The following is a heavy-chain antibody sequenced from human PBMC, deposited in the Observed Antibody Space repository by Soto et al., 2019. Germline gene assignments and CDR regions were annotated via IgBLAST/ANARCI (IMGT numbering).Heavy chain of an antibody. J-gene: IGHJ3*02. CDR3: TTGSSSWYDAFDI. CDR2: IKSKTDGGTT. V-gene: IGHV3-15*01. D-gene: IGHD6-13*01. CDR1: GFTFSNAW. Sequence: GSLRLSCAASGFTFSNAWMSWVRQAPGKGLEWVGRIKSKTDGGTTDYAAPVKGRFTISRDDSKNTLYLQMNSLKTEDTAVYYCTTGSSSWYDAFDIWGQGTMVTVSS.